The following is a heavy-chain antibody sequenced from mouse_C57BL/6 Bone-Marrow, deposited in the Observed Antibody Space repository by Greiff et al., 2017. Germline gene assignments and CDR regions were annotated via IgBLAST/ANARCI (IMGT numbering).Heavy chain of an antibody. V-gene: IGHV1-59*01. J-gene: IGHJ2*01. D-gene: IGHD2-14*01. Sequence: VQLQQPVAELVRPGTSVQLSCKASGYTLTSYWMHWVKQRPGQGLEWIGVIDPSDSYTNYNQKFKGKATLTVDTSSSTAYMQLSSLTSEDSAVYNCARAFSTTLAVDYWRQRTTLTVSS. CDR2: IDPSDSYT. CDR1: GYTLTSYW. CDR3: ARAFSTTLAVDY.